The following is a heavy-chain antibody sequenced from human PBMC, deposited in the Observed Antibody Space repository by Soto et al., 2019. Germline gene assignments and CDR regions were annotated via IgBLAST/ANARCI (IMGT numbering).Heavy chain of an antibody. CDR2: INPNSGGT. D-gene: IGHD3-22*01. V-gene: IGHV1-2*02. CDR1: GYTFTGYY. J-gene: IGHJ4*02. Sequence: ASVKVSCKASGYTFTGYYMHWVRQAPGQGLEWMGWINPNSGGTNYAQKFQGRVTMTRDTSISTAYMELSRLRSDDTAVYYCARGDTYYYDSSGYYFDYWGQGILVTVSS. CDR3: ARGDTYYYDSSGYYFDY.